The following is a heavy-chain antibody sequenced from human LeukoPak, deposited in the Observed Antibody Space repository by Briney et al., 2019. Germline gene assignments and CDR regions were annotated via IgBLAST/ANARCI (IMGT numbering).Heavy chain of an antibody. CDR2: IIPILGIA. D-gene: IGHD3-22*01. Sequence: SVKVSCKASGGTFSSYTISWVRQAPGQGLEWMGRIIPILGIANYAQKFQGRVTITADKSTSTTCMELSSLRSEDTAVYYCARRDYYDSSGSLDYWGQGTLVTVSS. CDR1: GGTFSSYT. J-gene: IGHJ4*02. CDR3: ARRDYYDSSGSLDY. V-gene: IGHV1-69*02.